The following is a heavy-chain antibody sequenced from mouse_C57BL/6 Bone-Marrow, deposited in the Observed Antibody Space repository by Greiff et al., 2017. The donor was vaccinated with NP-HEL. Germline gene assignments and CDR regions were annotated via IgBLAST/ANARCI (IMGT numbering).Heavy chain of an antibody. CDR1: GFTFSSYA. Sequence: EVQVVESGGGLVKPGGSLKLSCAASGFTFSSYAMSWVRQTPEKRLEWVATISDGGSYTYYPDNVKGRFTISRDNAKNNLYLQMSHLKSEDTAMYYCARSNPAWCAYWGQGTLVTVSA. D-gene: IGHD2-5*01. J-gene: IGHJ3*01. CDR3: ARSNPAWCAY. CDR2: ISDGGSYT. V-gene: IGHV5-4*01.